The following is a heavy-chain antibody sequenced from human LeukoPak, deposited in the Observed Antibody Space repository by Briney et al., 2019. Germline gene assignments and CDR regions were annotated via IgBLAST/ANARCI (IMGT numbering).Heavy chain of an antibody. CDR2: IFYSGST. CDR3: ARRRWGGPDAFDI. Sequence: PSETLSLTWTVSGGSISSYYWSWIRQPPGKGPEWVGYIFYSGSTNYNPSLKSRVTMSVDTSKNQFSLKLSSVTAADTAVYYCARRRWGGPDAFDIWGQGTMVTVSS. D-gene: IGHD7-27*01. V-gene: IGHV4-59*08. J-gene: IGHJ3*02. CDR1: GGSISSYY.